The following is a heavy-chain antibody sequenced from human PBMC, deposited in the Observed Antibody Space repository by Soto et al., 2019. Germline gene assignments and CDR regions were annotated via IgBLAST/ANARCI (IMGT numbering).Heavy chain of an antibody. V-gene: IGHV3-23*01. CDR3: AKDHIDYGDYSPSFDY. J-gene: IGHJ4*02. Sequence: GGSLRLSCAASGFTFSSYAMSWVRQAPGKGLEWVSAISGSGGSTYYADSVKGRFTISRDNSKNTLYLQMNSLRAEDTAVYYCAKDHIDYGDYSPSFDYWGQGTLVTVSS. D-gene: IGHD4-17*01. CDR2: ISGSGGST. CDR1: GFTFSSYA.